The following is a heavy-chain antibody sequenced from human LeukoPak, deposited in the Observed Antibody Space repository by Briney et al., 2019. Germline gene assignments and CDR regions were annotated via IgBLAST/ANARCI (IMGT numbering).Heavy chain of an antibody. CDR3: AREIKWGAVAL. V-gene: IGHV4-59*01. CDR1: GGSISSYY. J-gene: IGHJ4*02. CDR2: IYYSGST. D-gene: IGHD6-19*01. Sequence: SETLSLTCTVSGGSISSYYCSWIRQPPGKGLEWIGYIYYSGSTNYNPSLRSRVTISVDTSKNQFSLKLSSATAADTAVYYCAREIKWGAVALWGQGTLVTVSS.